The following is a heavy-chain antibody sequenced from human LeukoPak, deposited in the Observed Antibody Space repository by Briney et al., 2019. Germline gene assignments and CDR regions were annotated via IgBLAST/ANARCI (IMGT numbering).Heavy chain of an antibody. CDR3: ARDEVGAAH. CDR2: INHSGNI. Sequence: SETLSLTCAVYGGSFSVYYWSWIRQPPGKGLEWIGEINHSGNINYNPSLKSRVSISIDTSKNQFSLKLSSVTAADTAVYYCARDEVGAAHWGQGTLVTVSS. D-gene: IGHD1-26*01. V-gene: IGHV4-34*01. CDR1: GGSFSVYY. J-gene: IGHJ4*02.